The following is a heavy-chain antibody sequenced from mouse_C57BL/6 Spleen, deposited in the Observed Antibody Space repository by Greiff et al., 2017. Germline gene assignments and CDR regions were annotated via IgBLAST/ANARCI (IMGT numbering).Heavy chain of an antibody. Sequence: QVQLQQSGAELVRPGTSVKVSCKASGYAFTNYLIEWVKQRPGQGLEWIGVINPGSGGTNYNEKFKGKATLTADTSSSTAYMQLSSLTSEDSAVYFCARLEDYYGIRGFAYWGQGTLVTVSA. V-gene: IGHV1-54*01. CDR3: ARLEDYYGIRGFAY. J-gene: IGHJ3*01. CDR2: INPGSGGT. D-gene: IGHD1-1*01. CDR1: GYAFTNYL.